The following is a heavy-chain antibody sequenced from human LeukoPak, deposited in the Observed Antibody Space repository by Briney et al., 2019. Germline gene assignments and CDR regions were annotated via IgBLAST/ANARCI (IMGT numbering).Heavy chain of an antibody. V-gene: IGHV4-4*02. J-gene: IGHJ4*02. CDR1: GGSISSSNW. CDR2: IYHSGST. Sequence: SETLSLTCGVSGGSISSSNWWSWVRQPPGKGLEWIGEIYHSGSTNYNPSLKSRVIISVDKSKNQFSLKVYSVTAADTAVYYCARREGELRYFDWLTPRDWGQGTLVTVSS. D-gene: IGHD3-9*01. CDR3: ARREGELRYFDWLTPRD.